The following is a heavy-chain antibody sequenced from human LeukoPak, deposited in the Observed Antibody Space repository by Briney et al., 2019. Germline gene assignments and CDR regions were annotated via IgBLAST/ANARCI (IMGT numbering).Heavy chain of an antibody. CDR3: ATTRYPGFLEWLLEDY. CDR1: GGTFSSYA. Sequence: SVKVSCKASGGTFSSYAISWVRQAPGQGLEWMGGIIPIFGTANYAQKFQGRVTITADESTSTAYMELSSLRSEDTAVYYCATTRYPGFLEWLLEDYWGQGTLVTVSS. V-gene: IGHV1-69*13. D-gene: IGHD3-3*01. CDR2: IIPIFGTA. J-gene: IGHJ4*02.